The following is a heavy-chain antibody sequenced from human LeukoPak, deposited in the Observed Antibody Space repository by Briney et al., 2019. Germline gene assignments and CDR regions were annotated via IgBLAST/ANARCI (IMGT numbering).Heavy chain of an antibody. V-gene: IGHV3-49*04. CDR3: TRDGRITMVRGVVDY. CDR1: GFTFSSYE. Sequence: GGSLRLSCAASGFTFSSYEMNWVRQAPGKGLEWVGFIRSKAYGGTTEYAASVTGRFTISRDDSKSIAYLQMNSLKTEDTAVYYCTRDGRITMVRGVVDYWGQGTLVTVSS. CDR2: IRSKAYGGTT. J-gene: IGHJ4*02. D-gene: IGHD3-10*01.